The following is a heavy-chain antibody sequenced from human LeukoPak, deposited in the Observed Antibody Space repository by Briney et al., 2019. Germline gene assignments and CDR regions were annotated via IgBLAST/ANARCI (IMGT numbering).Heavy chain of an antibody. CDR1: GFTFDNYG. J-gene: IGHJ6*02. Sequence: PGGSLRLSCAASGFTFDNYGMSWVRQAPGKGLEWVSGINWSGGSAGYADSVKGRFTISRDNAKNSLYLQMNSLRAEDTALYHCARGRVSDWYYYGIDVWGQGTTVTVSS. CDR3: ARGRVSDWYYYGIDV. V-gene: IGHV3-20*01. CDR2: INWSGGSA. D-gene: IGHD3-9*01.